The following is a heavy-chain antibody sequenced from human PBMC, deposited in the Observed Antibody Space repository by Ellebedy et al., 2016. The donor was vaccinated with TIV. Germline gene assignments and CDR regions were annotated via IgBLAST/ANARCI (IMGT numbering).Heavy chain of an antibody. V-gene: IGHV3-7*01. D-gene: IGHD3-22*01. CDR2: IKQDGSEK. Sequence: GESLKISCAASGFTFSSYWMSWVRQAPGKGLEWVANIKQDGSEKYYVDSVKGRFTISRDNAKNSLYLQMNSLRAEDTAVYYCARVYDSLDYWGQGTLVTVSS. CDR1: GFTFSSYW. CDR3: ARVYDSLDY. J-gene: IGHJ4*02.